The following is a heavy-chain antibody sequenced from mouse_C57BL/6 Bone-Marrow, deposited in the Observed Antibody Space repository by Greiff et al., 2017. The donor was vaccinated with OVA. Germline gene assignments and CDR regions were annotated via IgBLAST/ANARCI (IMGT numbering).Heavy chain of an antibody. Sequence: VQLQQSGAELAKPGASVKLSCKASGYTFTSYWMHWVKQRPGQGLEWIGYINPSSGYTKYNQKFKDQATLTADKSSSTAYMQLSSLTYEDSADYDCASNRYDYDGGGWYIDDWGTGTTVTVSS. V-gene: IGHV1-7*01. CDR2: INPSSGYT. CDR3: ASNRYDYDGGGWYIDD. CDR1: GYTFTSYW. D-gene: IGHD2-4*01. J-gene: IGHJ1*03.